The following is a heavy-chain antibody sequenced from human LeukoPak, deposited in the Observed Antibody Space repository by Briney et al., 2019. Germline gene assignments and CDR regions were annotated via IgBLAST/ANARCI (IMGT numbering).Heavy chain of an antibody. Sequence: PGGSLRLSCAASGFTFSSHWMSWVRQAPGKGLEWVANIKQDGSEKYYVDSVKGRFTISRDSAKNSLYLQMNSLRAEDTAVYYCARVRWDPTYFDYWGQGTLVTVSS. CDR2: IKQDGSEK. J-gene: IGHJ4*02. V-gene: IGHV3-7*01. CDR1: GFTFSSHW. CDR3: ARVRWDPTYFDY. D-gene: IGHD1-26*01.